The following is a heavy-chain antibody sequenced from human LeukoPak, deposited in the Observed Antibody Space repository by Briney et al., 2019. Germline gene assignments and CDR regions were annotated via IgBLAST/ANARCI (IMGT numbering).Heavy chain of an antibody. V-gene: IGHV4-59*01. CDR1: GGSISNYY. Sequence: SETLSLTCSVSGGSISNYYWNWIRQPPGKGLEWIGYIYKSENTNYNPSLKSRVSISVDTSKNQLSLRLSSVTAADTARYYCARGGDYVWGSYRLAYWGQGALVTVSS. CDR3: ARGGDYVWGSYRLAY. CDR2: IYKSENT. J-gene: IGHJ4*02. D-gene: IGHD3-16*02.